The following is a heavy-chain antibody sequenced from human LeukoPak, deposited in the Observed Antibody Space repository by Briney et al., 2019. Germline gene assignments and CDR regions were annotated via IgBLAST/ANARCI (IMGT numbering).Heavy chain of an antibody. Sequence: GGSLRLSCAASGFTFSSYSMNWVRQAPGKGLEWVSSISSSSYIYYADSVKGRFTISRDNAKNSLYLQMNSLRAEDTAVYYCARDIDYLGYMDVWGKGTTVTVSS. CDR1: GFTFSSYS. J-gene: IGHJ6*03. CDR2: ISSSSYI. CDR3: ARDIDYLGYMDV. V-gene: IGHV3-21*01. D-gene: IGHD2/OR15-2a*01.